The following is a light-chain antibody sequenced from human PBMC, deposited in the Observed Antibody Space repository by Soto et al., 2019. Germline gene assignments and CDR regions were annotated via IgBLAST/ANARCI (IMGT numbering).Light chain of an antibody. Sequence: EIVMTQSPATLSLSPGEIATLSCRASQSVSSNLAWYQQKPGQAPRLLIYGASTRATGIPARFSGSGSGTEFTLTISSLQSEDFAVYYCQQYNNWPLTFGGGTKVEIK. CDR3: QQYNNWPLT. CDR1: QSVSSN. V-gene: IGKV3-15*01. J-gene: IGKJ4*01. CDR2: GAS.